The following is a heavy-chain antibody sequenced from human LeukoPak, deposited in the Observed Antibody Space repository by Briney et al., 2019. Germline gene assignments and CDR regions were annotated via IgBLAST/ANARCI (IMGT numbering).Heavy chain of an antibody. CDR3: AGSGSGSYYSPWYFNL. D-gene: IGHD3-10*01. Sequence: AETLSLTCTVSGGSISSYYWSWIRQPPGKGLEWIGYIYYSGSTNYNPSLKSQVTTSGDTSKNQFSLRLSSVTAADTAVYFCAGSGSGSYYSPWYFNLWGRGTLVTVSS. J-gene: IGHJ2*01. V-gene: IGHV4-59*01. CDR2: IYYSGST. CDR1: GGSISSYY.